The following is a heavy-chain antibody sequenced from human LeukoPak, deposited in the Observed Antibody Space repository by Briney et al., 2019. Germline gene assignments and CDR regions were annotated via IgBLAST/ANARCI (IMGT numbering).Heavy chain of an antibody. CDR2: IYPGDSDT. V-gene: IGHV5-51*01. Sequence: GESLKTSCKGSGYRFTSYWIGWVRQMPGKGLEWMGIIYPGDSDTRYSPSFQGQATISADKSISTAYLQWSSLKASDTAMYYWARHLLVDSNSPMDYWGQGTLVTVSS. J-gene: IGHJ4*02. CDR1: GYRFTSYW. CDR3: ARHLLVDSNSPMDY. D-gene: IGHD6-6*01.